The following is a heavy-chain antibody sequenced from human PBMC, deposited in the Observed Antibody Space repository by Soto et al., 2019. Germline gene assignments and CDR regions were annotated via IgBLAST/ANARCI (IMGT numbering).Heavy chain of an antibody. CDR2: ISGSGGST. CDR1: GFTFSSYA. V-gene: IGHV3-23*01. CDR3: ARRSSSWSFDY. J-gene: IGHJ4*02. D-gene: IGHD6-13*01. Sequence: EVQLLESGGGLVQPGGSLRLSCAASGFTFSSYAMSWVRQAPGKGLERVSVISGSGGSTYYADSVKGRFTISRDNSKNTLYLQMNSLRAEDTAVYYCARRSSSWSFDYWGQGTLVTVSS.